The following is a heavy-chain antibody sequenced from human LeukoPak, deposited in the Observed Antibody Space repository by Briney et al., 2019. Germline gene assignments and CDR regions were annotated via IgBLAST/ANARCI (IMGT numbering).Heavy chain of an antibody. CDR3: VKDKVPDGRWEVDY. D-gene: IGHD1-26*01. CDR2: IFGGGGT. V-gene: IGHV3-23*01. CDR1: GFTFSTYT. Sequence: PGGSLRLSCAASGFTFSTYTMNWIRQAPGRGLEWVSGIFGGGGTNYADSVKGRFIVSRDDSRSTLYLQMNGLRAEDTAVYYCVKDKVPDGRWEVDYWGLGTPVIVSS. J-gene: IGHJ4*02.